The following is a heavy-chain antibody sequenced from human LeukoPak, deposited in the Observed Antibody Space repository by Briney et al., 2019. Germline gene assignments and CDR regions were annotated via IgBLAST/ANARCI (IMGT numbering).Heavy chain of an antibody. V-gene: IGHV1-69*05. CDR1: GGTFSNYA. Sequence: SVKVSCKASGGTFSNYAVSWVRQAPGQGLEWLGGIIPMFGAARYAQKFQGRVTVTTDEGTTTAYMELISLRSEDTAVYYCVRRQALRGRHRAFDPWGQGTLVTVTS. CDR2: IIPMFGAA. CDR3: VRRQALRGRHRAFDP. D-gene: IGHD6-25*01. J-gene: IGHJ5*02.